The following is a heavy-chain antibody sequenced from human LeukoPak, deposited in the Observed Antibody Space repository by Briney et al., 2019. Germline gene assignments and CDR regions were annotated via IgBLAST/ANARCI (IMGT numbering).Heavy chain of an antibody. V-gene: IGHV4-39*01. Sequence: SETLSLTCTVSGGSISSSTYYWGWLRQPPGKGLEWVGSVYYTRSTYYNPSLKSRVTISVDTSKNQFSLKLTSVTASDTAVYYCARGVVGATVDYWGQGTLVTVSS. CDR3: ARGVVGATVDY. CDR2: VYYTRST. J-gene: IGHJ4*02. CDR1: GGSISSSTYY. D-gene: IGHD1-26*01.